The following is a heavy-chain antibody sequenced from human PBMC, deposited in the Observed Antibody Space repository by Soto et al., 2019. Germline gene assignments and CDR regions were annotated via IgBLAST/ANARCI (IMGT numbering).Heavy chain of an antibody. J-gene: IGHJ4*02. D-gene: IGHD1-26*01. CDR3: SISNGDTWERSFFDF. CDR2: ISGLGGSI. CDR1: GFTFSSFS. V-gene: IGHV3-23*01. Sequence: EVQLLESGGGVVQPGGSLRLSCAASGFTFSSFSLSWVRQAPGKGLEWVSGISGLGGSIYYADSVKGRFTISRDNSKTPLYLQMNSLRAEDTAVYYFSISNGDTWERSFFDFWGQGTLVTVSS.